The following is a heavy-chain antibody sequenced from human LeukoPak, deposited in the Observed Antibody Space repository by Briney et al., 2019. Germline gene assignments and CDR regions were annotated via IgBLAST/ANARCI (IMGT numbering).Heavy chain of an antibody. V-gene: IGHV3-30*18. Sequence: GGALRLSCAASGFTFSSYVMHWVRQAPDKGLEWGALMSFDGSNQYYAGSVKGRFTISRDNSKNPLYLQMNSLRAEDTAVYYCAKPPEVGATVGYFDYWGQGTLVTVSS. CDR3: AKPPEVGATVGYFDY. D-gene: IGHD1-26*01. CDR2: MSFDGSNQ. J-gene: IGHJ4*02. CDR1: GFTFSSYV.